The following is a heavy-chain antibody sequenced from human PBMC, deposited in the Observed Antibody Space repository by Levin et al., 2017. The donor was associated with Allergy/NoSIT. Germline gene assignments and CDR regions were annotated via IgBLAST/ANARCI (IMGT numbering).Heavy chain of an antibody. D-gene: IGHD1-26*01. CDR2: MNPNSGNT. CDR3: GRRGAFYYYYGMDV. Sequence: ASVKVSCKASGYTFTSYDINWVRQATGQGLEWMGWMNPNSGNTGYAQKFQGRVTMTRNTSISTAYMELSSLRSEDTAVYYCGRRGAFYYYYGMDVWGQGTTVTVSS. J-gene: IGHJ6*02. V-gene: IGHV1-8*01. CDR1: GYTFTSYD.